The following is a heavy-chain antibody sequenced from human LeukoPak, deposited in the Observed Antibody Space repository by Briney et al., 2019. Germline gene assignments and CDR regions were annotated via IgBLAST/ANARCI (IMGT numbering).Heavy chain of an antibody. CDR1: GYIFTTYD. CDR2: LNPNSGNA. D-gene: IGHD7-27*01. CDR3: ARRKFLGWFDP. Sequence: ASVKVSCKASGYIFTTYDIGWVRQATGQGLEWMGWLNPNSGNAGYAQKFQGRVTVSRNTSISTAYMELSSLRSDDTAIYYCARRKFLGWFDPWGQGTLVTVSS. J-gene: IGHJ5*02. V-gene: IGHV1-8*03.